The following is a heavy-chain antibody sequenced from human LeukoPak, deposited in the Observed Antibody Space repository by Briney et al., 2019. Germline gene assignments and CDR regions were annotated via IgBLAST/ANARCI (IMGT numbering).Heavy chain of an antibody. CDR2: ISAYNGNT. CDR1: GYTFTSYG. V-gene: IGHV1-18*01. CDR3: ARQYSSGYYIFDY. D-gene: IGHD3-22*01. Sequence: ASVKVSCKASGYTFTSYGISWVRQAPGQGLEWMGWISAYNGNTNYAQKLQGRVTMTPDTSTSTAYMELRSPRSDDTAVYYCARQYSSGYYIFDYWGQGTLVTVSS. J-gene: IGHJ4*02.